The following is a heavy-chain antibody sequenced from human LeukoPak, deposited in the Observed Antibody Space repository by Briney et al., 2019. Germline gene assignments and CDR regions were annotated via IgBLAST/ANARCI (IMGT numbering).Heavy chain of an antibody. D-gene: IGHD3-10*01. V-gene: IGHV4-34*01. J-gene: IGHJ4*02. CDR1: GGSSSGYY. Sequence: SETLSLTCAVYGGSSSGYYWSWIRQPPGKGLEWIGEINHSGSTNYNPSLKSRVTISVDTSKNQFSLKLSSVTAADTAVYYCARGGRAIVLKDWGQGTLVTVSS. CDR3: ARGGRAIVLKD. CDR2: INHSGST.